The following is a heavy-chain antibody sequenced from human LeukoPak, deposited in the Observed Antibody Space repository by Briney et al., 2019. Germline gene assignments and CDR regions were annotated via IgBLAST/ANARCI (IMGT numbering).Heavy chain of an antibody. CDR3: ATLRGSSGWFDY. D-gene: IGHD6-19*01. Sequence: SETLSLTCTVSGGSISSYYWSWIRQPPGKGLEWIGYIYYSGSTNYSPSLKSRVTIFMDASKNQFSLKLTSVTAADTAVYYCATLRGSSGWFDYWGQGTLVTVPS. J-gene: IGHJ5*01. V-gene: IGHV4-59*08. CDR2: IYYSGST. CDR1: GGSISSYY.